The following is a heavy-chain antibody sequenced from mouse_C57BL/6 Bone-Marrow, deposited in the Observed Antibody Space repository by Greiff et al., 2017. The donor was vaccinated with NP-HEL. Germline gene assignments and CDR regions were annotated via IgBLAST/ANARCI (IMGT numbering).Heavy chain of an antibody. Sequence: QVQLQQPGAELVMPGASVKLSCKASGYTFTSYWMHWVKQRPGQGLEWIGEIDPSDSYTNYNQKFKGKSTLTVDKSSSTAYMQLSSLTSEASAVYDCARRDYTYWGQGTTLTVSS. CDR3: ARRDYTY. CDR1: GYTFTSYW. D-gene: IGHD2-4*01. V-gene: IGHV1-69*01. J-gene: IGHJ2*01. CDR2: IDPSDSYT.